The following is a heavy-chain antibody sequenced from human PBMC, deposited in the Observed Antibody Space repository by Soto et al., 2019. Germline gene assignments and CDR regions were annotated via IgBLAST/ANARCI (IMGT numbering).Heavy chain of an antibody. CDR1: GGSIGNSA. CDR2: FIPVYRTL. Sequence: QEQLVQSGAEVKKPGSSVKISCKASGGSIGNSAINWVRQTPGQGLEWLGGFIPVYRTLNYAQKFQGRVTITADESTGTAYMTLSSLASNDTAVYYCATGVIWIGYFTVDSWGQGTRVTVSS. D-gene: IGHD3-3*01. J-gene: IGHJ4*02. V-gene: IGHV1-69*01. CDR3: ATGVIWIGYFTVDS.